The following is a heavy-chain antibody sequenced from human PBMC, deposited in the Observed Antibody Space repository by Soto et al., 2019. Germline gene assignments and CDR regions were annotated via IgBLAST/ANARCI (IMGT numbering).Heavy chain of an antibody. J-gene: IGHJ6*03. CDR3: ARTLDYGHMDV. CDR2: IYRSGST. D-gene: IGHD3-16*01. CDR1: GDSVRNQY. Sequence: SETLSLTCTVSGDSVRNQYWSWIRRLPGRGLEWIGYIYRSGSTKYNPSLKSRLTISVDTSKNQFSLKLSSVTAADTAVYYCARTLDYGHMDVWGKGTTVTVSS. V-gene: IGHV4-4*09.